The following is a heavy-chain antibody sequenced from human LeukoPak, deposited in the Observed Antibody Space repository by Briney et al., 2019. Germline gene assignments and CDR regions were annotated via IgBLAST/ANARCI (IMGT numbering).Heavy chain of an antibody. Sequence: GGSQRLSCAASGFTFSSYAMSWVRQAPGKGLEWVSSISGSDGTTYYADSVKGRFTISRDNSKNTLYLHMKSLRAEDTAVYYCAKGSGWLLPQYFDFWGQGTLVTVSS. D-gene: IGHD2-21*01. CDR3: AKGSGWLLPQYFDF. CDR2: ISGSDGTT. CDR1: GFTFSSYA. V-gene: IGHV3-23*01. J-gene: IGHJ4*02.